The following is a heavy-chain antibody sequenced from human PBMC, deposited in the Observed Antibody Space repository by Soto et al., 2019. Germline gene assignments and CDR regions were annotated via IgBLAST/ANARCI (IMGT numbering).Heavy chain of an antibody. CDR3: ARRVAAAGSYYYGMDV. J-gene: IGHJ6*02. Sequence: GESLKISCKGSGYSFTSYWIGWVRQMPGKGLEWMGIIYPGDSDTRYSPSFQGQVTISADKSISTAYLRWSSLKASDTAMYDCARRVAAAGSYYYGMDVWGQGTTVTVSS. D-gene: IGHD6-13*01. CDR2: IYPGDSDT. CDR1: GYSFTSYW. V-gene: IGHV5-51*01.